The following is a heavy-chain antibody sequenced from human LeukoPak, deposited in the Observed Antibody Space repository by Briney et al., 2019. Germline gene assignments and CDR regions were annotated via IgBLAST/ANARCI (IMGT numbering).Heavy chain of an antibody. V-gene: IGHV3-21*01. CDR2: ISSSSSYI. J-gene: IGHJ4*02. CDR3: ARIYGSGSYWDY. D-gene: IGHD3-10*01. CDR1: GFTFSNYS. Sequence: PGGSLRLSCAASGFTFSNYSMNWVRQAPGKGLEWVSAISSSSSYIYYADSVKGRFTISRDNAKNSLYLQMNSLRAEDTAVYYCARIYGSGSYWDYWGQGTLVTVSS.